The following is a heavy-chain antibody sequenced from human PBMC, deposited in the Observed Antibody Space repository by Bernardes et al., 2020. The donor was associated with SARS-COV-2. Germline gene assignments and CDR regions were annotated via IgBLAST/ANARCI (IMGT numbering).Heavy chain of an antibody. Sequence: SETLSLTCAVYGGSFSGYYWSWIRQPPGKGLEWIGEINHSGSTNYSPSLKSRVTISVDTSKNQFSLKLSSVTAADTAVYYCAGAGAWGYYFDYWGQGTLVTVSS. CDR2: INHSGST. CDR3: AGAGAWGYYFDY. V-gene: IGHV4-34*01. J-gene: IGHJ4*02. CDR1: GGSFSGYY. D-gene: IGHD6-19*01.